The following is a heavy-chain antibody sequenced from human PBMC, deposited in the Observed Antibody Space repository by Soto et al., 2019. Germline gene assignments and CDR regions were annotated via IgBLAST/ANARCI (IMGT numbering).Heavy chain of an antibody. CDR2: INPNSGGT. V-gene: IGHV1-2*04. CDR1: GYTFTGYY. D-gene: IGHD2-8*01. Sequence: GASVKVSCKASGYTFTGYYMHWVRQAPGQGLEWMGWINPNSGGTNYAQKFQGWVTMTRDTSISTAYMELSRLRSDDTAVYYCARGYHCTSGVCYRGPFDYWGQGTLVTVSS. CDR3: ARGYHCTSGVCYRGPFDY. J-gene: IGHJ4*02.